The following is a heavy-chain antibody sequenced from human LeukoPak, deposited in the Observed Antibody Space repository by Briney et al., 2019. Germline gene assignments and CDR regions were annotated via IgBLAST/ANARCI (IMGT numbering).Heavy chain of an antibody. CDR2: IYYSGST. J-gene: IGHJ6*02. V-gene: IGHV4-59*01. CDR3: ARDFPPKAAVIRNRPYYYGMDV. Sequence: SETLSLTCTVSGGSISSYYWSWLRQPPGKGLERIGYIYYSGSTNYNPSLKSRVTISVDTSKNQFSLKLSSVTAADTAVYYCARDFPPKAAVIRNRPYYYGMDVWGQGTTVTVSS. CDR1: GGSISSYY. D-gene: IGHD6-13*01.